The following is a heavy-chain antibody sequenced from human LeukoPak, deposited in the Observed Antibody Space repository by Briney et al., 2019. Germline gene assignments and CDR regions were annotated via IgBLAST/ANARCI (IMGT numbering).Heavy chain of an antibody. CDR2: MSSNVNSR. Sequence: GGSLRLSCAASGFTFNNYAMHWVRQAAGKGVEWVTIMSSNVNSRFYANSVRGRFTVSRDSSNNTLYLQMNGLSAKDTAVYYCARGTAYYYGMDVWGQGTTVIVSS. CDR3: ARGTAYYYGMDV. V-gene: IGHV3-30*01. CDR1: GFTFNNYA. J-gene: IGHJ6*02. D-gene: IGHD5-18*01.